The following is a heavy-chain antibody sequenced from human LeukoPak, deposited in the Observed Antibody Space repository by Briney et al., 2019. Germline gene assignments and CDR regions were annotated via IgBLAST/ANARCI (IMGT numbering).Heavy chain of an antibody. CDR3: ARVWGVTYYDFWSGYESSFDI. J-gene: IGHJ3*02. Sequence: GASVKVSCKASGYTFTGYYMHWVRQAPGQGLEWMGWINPNRGGTNYAQKFQGRVTMTRDTSISTAYMELSRLRSDDTAVYYCARVWGVTYYDFWSGYESSFDIWGQGTMVTVSS. D-gene: IGHD3-3*01. CDR1: GYTFTGYY. CDR2: INPNRGGT. V-gene: IGHV1-2*02.